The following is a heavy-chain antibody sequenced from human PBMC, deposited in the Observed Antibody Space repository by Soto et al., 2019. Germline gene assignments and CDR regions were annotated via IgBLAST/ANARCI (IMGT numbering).Heavy chain of an antibody. CDR2: IIPIFGTA. CDR1: GGTFSSYA. D-gene: IGHD2-15*01. CDR3: ASPGRGGLTNYYYYYGMDV. Sequence: GASVKVSCKASGGTFSSYAISWVRQAPGQGLEWMGGIIPIFGTANYAQKFQGRVTITADESTSTAYMELSSLRSEDTAVYYCASPGRGGLTNYYYYYGMDVWGQGTTVTVS. V-gene: IGHV1-69*13. J-gene: IGHJ6*02.